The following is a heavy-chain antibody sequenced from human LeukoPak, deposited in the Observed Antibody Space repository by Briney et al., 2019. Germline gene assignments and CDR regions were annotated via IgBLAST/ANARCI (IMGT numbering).Heavy chain of an antibody. CDR2: MNPNSGYT. V-gene: IGHV1-8*01. Sequence: GASVKVSCKASGYTFTSYDIIWVRQATGQGLEWMGWMNPNSGYTGSAQKYQGRVTMTRATSISTAYMELSRLRSDDTAVYYCARDGGSVVAATSYYYYMDVWGKGTTVTVSS. D-gene: IGHD2-15*01. J-gene: IGHJ6*03. CDR1: GYTFTSYD. CDR3: ARDGGSVVAATSYYYYMDV.